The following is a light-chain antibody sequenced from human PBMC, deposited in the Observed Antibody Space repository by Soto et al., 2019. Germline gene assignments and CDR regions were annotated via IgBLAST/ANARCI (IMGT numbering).Light chain of an antibody. CDR2: DVT. CDR3: SSYTSSSTPYV. V-gene: IGLV2-14*01. Sequence: QSVLTHPASLSGSPGQSITISCTGTSSDVGGYNYVSWYQQHPVKAPKLMIYDVTNRPSGVSDRFSGSKSGNTASLTISGLQAEDEADYYCSSYTSSSTPYVFGTGTKVTVL. J-gene: IGLJ1*01. CDR1: SSDVGGYNY.